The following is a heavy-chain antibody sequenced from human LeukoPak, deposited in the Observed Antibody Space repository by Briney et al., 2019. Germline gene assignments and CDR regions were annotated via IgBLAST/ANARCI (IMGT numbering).Heavy chain of an antibody. D-gene: IGHD3-3*01. J-gene: IGHJ4*02. V-gene: IGHV1-24*01. CDR3: ARVLRYDFWSAYYFDY. Sequence: ASVKVSCKVSGYSLTELSMDWVRQAPGKGLEWMGGFDVEDGETLYAQKLQGRVTLTEDTSTDTAYMELRSLRSDDTAVYYCARVLRYDFWSAYYFDYWGQGTLVTVSS. CDR2: FDVEDGET. CDR1: GYSLTELS.